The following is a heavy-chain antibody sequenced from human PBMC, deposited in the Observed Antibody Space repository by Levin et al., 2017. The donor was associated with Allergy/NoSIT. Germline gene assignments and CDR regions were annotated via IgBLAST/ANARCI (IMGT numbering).Heavy chain of an antibody. J-gene: IGHJ4*02. CDR3: ARQYCSSISCYIDN. Sequence: PSETLSLTCTVSGDSMSSYYWSWIRQPPGKGLEWIGYIYYSGSTNYNPSLKSRVTMSVDTSKNHFSPKLSSVTAADTAMYYCARQYCSSISCYIDNWGQGTQVTVSS. D-gene: IGHD2-2*02. CDR2: IYYSGST. CDR1: GDSMSSYY. V-gene: IGHV4-59*08.